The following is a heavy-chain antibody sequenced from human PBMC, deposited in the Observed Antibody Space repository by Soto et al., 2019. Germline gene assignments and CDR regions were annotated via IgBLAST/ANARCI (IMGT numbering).Heavy chain of an antibody. CDR1: GGSISSYY. CDR2: IYTSGST. J-gene: IGHJ5*02. CDR3: ARELRFLEWSSRGWFDP. V-gene: IGHV4-4*07. Sequence: SSETLSLTCTVSGGSISSYYWSWIRQPAGKGLEWIGRIYTSGSTNYNPSLKSRVTMSVDTSKNQFSLKLSSVTAADTAVYYCARELRFLEWSSRGWFDPWGQGTLVTVSS. D-gene: IGHD3-3*01.